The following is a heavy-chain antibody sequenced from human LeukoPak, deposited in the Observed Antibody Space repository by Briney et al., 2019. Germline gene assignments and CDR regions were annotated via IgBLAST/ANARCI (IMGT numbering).Heavy chain of an antibody. CDR3: ARDDESAYYDFWSGYSRTLTYYYYYGMDV. Sequence: SETLSLTCTVSGGSISSGGYYWSWIRQHPGKGLEWIGYIYYSGSTYYNPSLKSRVTISVDTSKNQFSLKLSSVTAADTAVYYCARDDESAYYDFWSGYSRTLTYYYYYGMDVWGQGTTVTVSS. D-gene: IGHD3-3*01. CDR1: GGSISSGGYY. V-gene: IGHV4-31*03. J-gene: IGHJ6*02. CDR2: IYYSGST.